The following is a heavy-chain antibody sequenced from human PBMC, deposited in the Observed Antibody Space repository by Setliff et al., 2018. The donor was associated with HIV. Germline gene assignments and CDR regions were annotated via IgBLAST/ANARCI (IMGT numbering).Heavy chain of an antibody. Sequence: SETLSLTCTVSAVSIGGYSWSWIRQSPGKGLEWIGSIYSTDTTNHNPSLESRVTISVDKSKNQFSLKLNSVTAADTAVYYCARHGTWNSQIFHFDYWGQGTPVTVSS. D-gene: IGHD1-7*01. J-gene: IGHJ4*02. CDR2: IYSTDTT. V-gene: IGHV4-4*09. CDR3: ARHGTWNSQIFHFDY. CDR1: AVSIGGYS.